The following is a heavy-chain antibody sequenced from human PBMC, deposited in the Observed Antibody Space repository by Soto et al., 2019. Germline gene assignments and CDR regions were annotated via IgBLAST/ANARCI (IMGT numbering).Heavy chain of an antibody. CDR3: ARRPSTVMNNNRYFDL. Sequence: PGESLKISCEGSGYSFSTYWIAWVRQMPGKGLEWMGIIYPGDSYTRYSPSFQGQVTISADKSISTAYLQWSSLKASDTAMYYCARRPSTVMNNNRYFDLWGRGTLDTVSS. CDR1: GYSFSTYW. J-gene: IGHJ2*01. CDR2: IYPGDSYT. D-gene: IGHD4-17*01. V-gene: IGHV5-51*01.